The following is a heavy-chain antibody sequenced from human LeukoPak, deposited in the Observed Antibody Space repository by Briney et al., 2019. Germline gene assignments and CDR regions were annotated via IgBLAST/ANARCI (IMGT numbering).Heavy chain of an antibody. CDR1: GYTFTSYG. J-gene: IGHJ5*02. D-gene: IGHD3-3*01. CDR2: ISAYNGNT. CDR3: ARVGGNAIFGVLRPFDP. V-gene: IGHV1-18*01. Sequence: ASVKVSCKASGYTFTSYGISWVRQAPGQGLEWMGWISAYNGNTNYAQKLQGRVTMTTDTSTSTAYMELRSLRSDDTAVYYCARVGGNAIFGVLRPFDPWGQGTLVTVSS.